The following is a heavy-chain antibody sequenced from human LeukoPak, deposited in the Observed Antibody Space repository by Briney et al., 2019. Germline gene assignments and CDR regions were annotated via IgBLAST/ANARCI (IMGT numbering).Heavy chain of an antibody. Sequence: SVKVSCKASGGTCSSYAISWVRQAPGQGLEWMGRIIPILGIANYAQKFQGRVTITADKSTSTAYMELSSLRSEDTAVYYCAREEVSHSYGFRYKLNYWGQGTLVTASS. CDR2: IIPILGIA. CDR3: AREEVSHSYGFRYKLNY. D-gene: IGHD5-18*01. V-gene: IGHV1-69*04. J-gene: IGHJ4*02. CDR1: GGTCSSYA.